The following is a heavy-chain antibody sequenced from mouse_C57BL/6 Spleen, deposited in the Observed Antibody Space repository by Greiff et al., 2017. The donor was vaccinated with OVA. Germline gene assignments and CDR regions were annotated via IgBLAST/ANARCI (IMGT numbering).Heavy chain of an antibody. J-gene: IGHJ2*01. CDR1: GYTFTSYW. CDR3: ARNPYYYGSSPFDS. D-gene: IGHD1-1*01. CDR2: IDPSDSYT. V-gene: IGHV1-50*01. Sequence: VQLQQPGAELVKPGASVKLSCKASGYTFTSYWMQWVKQRPGQGLEWIGEIDPSDSYTNYNQKFKGKATLTVDTSSSTAYMQLSSLTSEDSAVYYWARNPYYYGSSPFDSGGQGPPLPGSS.